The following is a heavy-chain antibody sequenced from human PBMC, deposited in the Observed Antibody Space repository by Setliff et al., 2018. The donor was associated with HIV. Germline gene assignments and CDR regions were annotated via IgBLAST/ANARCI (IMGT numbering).Heavy chain of an antibody. CDR1: GGSITSYY. J-gene: IGHJ4*02. V-gene: IGHV4-59*08. D-gene: IGHD3-10*01. CDR2: IFDSGTT. Sequence: SETLSLTCTVSGGSITSYYWNWIRQSPGKGLEWIGYIFDSGTTKYNPSVTSRVTISVDASKNQFFLKLISVTAADTAVYYCARQGGYNSPLMVWGQGKLVTVSS. CDR3: ARQGGYNSPLMV.